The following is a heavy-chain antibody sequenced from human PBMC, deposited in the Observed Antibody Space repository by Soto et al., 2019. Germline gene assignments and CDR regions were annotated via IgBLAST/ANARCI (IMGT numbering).Heavy chain of an antibody. D-gene: IGHD3-22*01. CDR3: ARVLWYYYDSSGYYQNYYGMDV. J-gene: IGHJ6*02. V-gene: IGHV4-34*01. CDR1: GGSFSGYY. CDR2: INHSGST. Sequence: SETLSLTCAVYGGSFSGYYWSWIRQPPGKGLEWIGEINHSGSTNYNPSLKSRVTISVDTSKNQFSLKLSSVTAADTAVYYCARVLWYYYDSSGYYQNYYGMDVWGQGTTVTVSS.